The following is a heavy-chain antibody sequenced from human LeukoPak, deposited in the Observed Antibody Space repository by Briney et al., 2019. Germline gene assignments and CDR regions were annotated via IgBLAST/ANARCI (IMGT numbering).Heavy chain of an antibody. D-gene: IGHD3-9*01. CDR2: ISGSGGST. Sequence: GGSLRLSCAASGFTFSGYAMSWVRQAPGKGLEWVSAISGSGGSTYCADSVKGRFTISRVNSKNTLYLQMNSLRAEDTAVYYCAKEYYDILTGYPPPPGYFDYWGQGTLVTVSS. J-gene: IGHJ4*02. V-gene: IGHV3-23*01. CDR3: AKEYYDILTGYPPPPGYFDY. CDR1: GFTFSGYA.